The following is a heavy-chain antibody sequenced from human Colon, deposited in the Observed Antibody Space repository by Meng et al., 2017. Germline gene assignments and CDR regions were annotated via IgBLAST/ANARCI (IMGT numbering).Heavy chain of an antibody. J-gene: IGHJ4*02. Sequence: GGSLRPSCAASGFTFSSYAMSWVRQAPGKGLEWVSAIRGSGGSTYYADSVKGRFTIPRDNSKNTLYLQMNSLRAEDTAVYYCAKDPNYDFWSGYYPMPGYWGQGTLVTVSS. CDR3: AKDPNYDFWSGYYPMPGY. CDR1: GFTFSSYA. CDR2: IRGSGGST. V-gene: IGHV3-23*01. D-gene: IGHD3-3*01.